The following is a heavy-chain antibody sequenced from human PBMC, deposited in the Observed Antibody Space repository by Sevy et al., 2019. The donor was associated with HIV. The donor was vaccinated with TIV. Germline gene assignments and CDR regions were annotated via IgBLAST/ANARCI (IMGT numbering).Heavy chain of an antibody. CDR3: AKDRVSGSYYSGDFDY. CDR2: ISYSGSTT. Sequence: GGSLRLSCAASGFTFNTYAMTWVRQAPGKGLEWVSAISYSGSTTQYADSVKGRFTISRDNSKNTLYLQMNSLRAEDTAVYYCAKDRVSGSYYSGDFDYWGQGTLVTVSS. V-gene: IGHV3-23*01. D-gene: IGHD3-10*01. CDR1: GFTFNTYA. J-gene: IGHJ4*02.